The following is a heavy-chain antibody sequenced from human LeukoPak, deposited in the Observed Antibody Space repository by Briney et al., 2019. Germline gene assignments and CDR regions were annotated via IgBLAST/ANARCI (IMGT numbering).Heavy chain of an antibody. J-gene: IGHJ6*02. CDR3: TTGTSMVRGVPLYYYYGMDV. D-gene: IGHD3-10*01. CDR2: IKSKTDGGTT. CDR1: GFTFSNAW. Sequence: GGSLRLSCAASGFTFSNAWMSWVRQAPGKGLEWVGRIKSKTDGGTTDYAAPVKGRFTISRDDSKNTLYLQMNSLKTEDTAMYYCTTGTSMVRGVPLYYYYGMDVWGQGTTVTVSS. V-gene: IGHV3-15*01.